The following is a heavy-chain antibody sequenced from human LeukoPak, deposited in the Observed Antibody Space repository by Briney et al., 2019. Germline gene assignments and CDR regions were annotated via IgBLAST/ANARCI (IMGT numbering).Heavy chain of an antibody. CDR3: AKDRGYSGYIAFDY. CDR2: ISGSGGST. D-gene: IGHD5-12*01. J-gene: IGHJ4*02. V-gene: IGHV3-23*01. Sequence: GGSLRLSCAASGFTFSSYAMSWVRQAPGKGLEWVSAISGSGGSTYYADSVKGRLTISRDNSKNTRYLQMNSLRAEDTAVYYCAKDRGYSGYIAFDYWGQGTLVTVSS. CDR1: GFTFSSYA.